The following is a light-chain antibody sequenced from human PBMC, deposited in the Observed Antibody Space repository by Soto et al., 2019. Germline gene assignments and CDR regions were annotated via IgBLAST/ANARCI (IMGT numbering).Light chain of an antibody. CDR3: TSYTTISTLVV. CDR1: SSDAGGYNY. J-gene: IGLJ2*01. V-gene: IGLV2-14*03. CDR2: GVN. Sequence: QSALTQPASVSGSPGQSITISCTGTSSDAGGYNYVSWYQHRPGKAPELIIYGVNNRPSGVSLRFSGSKSGNTASLTISGLQAEDEADYYCTSYTTISTLVVFGGGTKLTVL.